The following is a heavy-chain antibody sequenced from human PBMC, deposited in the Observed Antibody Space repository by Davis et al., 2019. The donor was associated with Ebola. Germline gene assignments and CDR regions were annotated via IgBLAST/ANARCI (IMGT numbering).Heavy chain of an antibody. J-gene: IGHJ6*02. Sequence: GESLKIPCAASGFTFCSYSMNRVRQAPGKGLEWVSSISSSSSYIYYADSVKGRFTISRDNAKNSLYLQMNSLRAEDTAVYYCASYTTRLRYYGMDVWGQGTTVTVSS. CDR1: GFTFCSYS. V-gene: IGHV3-21*01. D-gene: IGHD1-26*01. CDR2: ISSSSSYI. CDR3: ASYTTRLRYYGMDV.